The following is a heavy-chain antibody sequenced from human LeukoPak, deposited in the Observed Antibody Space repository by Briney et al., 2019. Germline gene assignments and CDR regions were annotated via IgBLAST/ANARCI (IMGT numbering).Heavy chain of an antibody. V-gene: IGHV3-23*01. CDR1: GFTFSSYT. CDR2: ISGSGGST. J-gene: IGHJ6*02. D-gene: IGHD3-10*01. Sequence: PGGSLRLSCAASGFTFSSYTMSWVRQAPGKGLEWVSGISGSGGSTYYADSVKGRFTISRDNSKNTLYLQMNSLRAEDTAVYYCATDIIMVRGVSYGMDVWGQGTTVTVSS. CDR3: ATDIIMVRGVSYGMDV.